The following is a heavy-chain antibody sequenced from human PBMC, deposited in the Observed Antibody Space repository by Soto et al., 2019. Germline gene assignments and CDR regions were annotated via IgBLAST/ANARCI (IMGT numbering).Heavy chain of an antibody. J-gene: IGHJ4*02. D-gene: IGHD3-10*01. V-gene: IGHV3-74*01. CDR1: GFAVSSYW. CDR3: LSGAPRRGARPMAY. CDR2: INFDGSTT. Sequence: EVQLVESGGGLVQPGGSLRLSCAVSGFAVSSYWMHWVRQAPGKGLVWVSRINFDGSTTTYADSVKGRFTMSRDNANRTLYLQMHSLRAEDTAVYYCLSGAPRRGARPMAYWCQGPLGTVSS.